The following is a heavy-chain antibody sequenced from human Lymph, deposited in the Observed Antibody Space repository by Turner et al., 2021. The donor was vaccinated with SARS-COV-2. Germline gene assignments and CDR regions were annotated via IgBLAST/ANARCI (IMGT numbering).Heavy chain of an antibody. D-gene: IGHD2-2*01. J-gene: IGHJ4*02. CDR3: ARGSRDCSSTSCYPFFDY. V-gene: IGHV1-69*01. CDR1: GGTFSSYA. CDR2: IIPIVGTA. Sequence: QVQLVQSGAEVKKPGSSVKVSCKASGGTFSSYAISWVRQAPGQGLEWMGEIIPIVGTANYAQKFQGRVTITADASTSTAHMELSSLRSEDTAVYYGARGSRDCSSTSCYPFFDYWGQGTLVTVSS.